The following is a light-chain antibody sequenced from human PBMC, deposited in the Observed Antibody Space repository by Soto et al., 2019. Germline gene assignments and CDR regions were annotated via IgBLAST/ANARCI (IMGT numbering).Light chain of an antibody. Sequence: QSVLTQPSSVSVSPGHSITISCTGTSSDVGSYNLVSWYQQHPGKAPKLMIYEVSKRPSGVSKRFSGSKSGNTASLAISGLQAEDEADYYCCSYAGSSTPYVFGTGTKVTVL. CDR1: SSDVGSYNL. CDR3: CSYAGSSTPYV. CDR2: EVS. V-gene: IGLV2-23*02. J-gene: IGLJ1*01.